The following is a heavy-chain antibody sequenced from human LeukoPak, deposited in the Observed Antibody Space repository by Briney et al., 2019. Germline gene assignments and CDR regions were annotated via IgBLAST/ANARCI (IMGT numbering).Heavy chain of an antibody. CDR1: GGSISSYY. J-gene: IGHJ6*02. D-gene: IGHD6-6*01. V-gene: IGHV4-59*01. CDR2: IYYSGST. CDR3: ARERYSSSSGYGMDV. Sequence: SETLSLTCTVSGGSISSYYWSWLRQPPGKGLEWIGYIYYSGSTNYNPSLKSRVTISVDTSKNQFSLKLSSVTAADTAVYYCARERYSSSSGYGMDVWGQGTTVTVSS.